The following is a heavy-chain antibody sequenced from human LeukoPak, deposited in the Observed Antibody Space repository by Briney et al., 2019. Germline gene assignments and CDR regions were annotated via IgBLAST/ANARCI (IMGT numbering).Heavy chain of an antibody. CDR3: ARYTGSFTPLDY. CDR1: GYFFNTYW. D-gene: IGHD3-10*01. J-gene: IGHJ4*02. Sequence: KSLKISCEGSGYFFNTYWVAWVRQTPGKGLEWMGIISPDDSYTRYSPSFAGHITISADKSISTAYLQWTSLKASDSAMYYCARYTGSFTPLDYWGQGTLVTVSS. CDR2: ISPDDSYT. V-gene: IGHV5-51*01.